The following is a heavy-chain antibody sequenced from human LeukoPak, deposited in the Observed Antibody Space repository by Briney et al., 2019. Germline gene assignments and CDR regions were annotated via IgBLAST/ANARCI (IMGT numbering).Heavy chain of an antibody. CDR1: GFTFSSYW. V-gene: IGHV3-7*03. J-gene: IGHJ4*02. CDR3: AKTTRDCSSTSCQYYFDY. D-gene: IGHD2-2*01. Sequence: PGGSLRLSCAASGFTFSSYWMSWVRQAPGKGLEWVANIKQDGSEKYYVDSVKGRFTISRDNAKNSLYLQMNSLRAEDTAVYYCAKTTRDCSSTSCQYYFDYWGQGTLVTVSS. CDR2: IKQDGSEK.